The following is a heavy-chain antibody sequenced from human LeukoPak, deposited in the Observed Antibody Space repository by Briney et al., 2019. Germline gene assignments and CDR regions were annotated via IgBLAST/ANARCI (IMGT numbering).Heavy chain of an antibody. Sequence: SETLSLTCTVSGGSISSSNYYCGWIRQPPGKGLEWSGSIFYTGNTYDNPSVKSRVIMSVDTSKNEFSLKLSSVTAADTAIYYCATLGPYSDLWSGYLPIDYWGQGTLVTVSS. CDR3: ATLGPYSDLWSGYLPIDY. D-gene: IGHD3-3*01. CDR2: IFYTGNT. CDR1: GGSISSSNYY. V-gene: IGHV4-39*01. J-gene: IGHJ4*02.